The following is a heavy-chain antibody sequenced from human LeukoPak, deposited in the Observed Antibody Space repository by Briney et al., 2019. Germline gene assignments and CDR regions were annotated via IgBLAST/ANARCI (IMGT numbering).Heavy chain of an antibody. CDR1: GGSISSYY. CDR2: IYYSGST. J-gene: IGHJ4*02. D-gene: IGHD1-26*01. V-gene: IGHV4-59*01. CDR3: ARVIRSGSYSFFDY. Sequence: SETLSLTCTVSGGSISSYYWSWIRQPPGKGLEWIGYIYYSGSTNYNPSLKSRVTISVDTSKNQFSLKLGSVTAADTAVYYCARVIRSGSYSFFDYWGQGTLVTVPS.